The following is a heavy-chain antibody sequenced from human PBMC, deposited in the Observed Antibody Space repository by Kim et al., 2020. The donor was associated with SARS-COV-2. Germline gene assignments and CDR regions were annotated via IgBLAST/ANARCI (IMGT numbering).Heavy chain of an antibody. V-gene: IGHV5-10-1*01. D-gene: IGHD6-6*01. J-gene: IGHJ5*02. Sequence: PSFQGHVTISADKSISTAYLQWSSLKASDTAMYYCARHYSSSYLNNWFDPWGQGTLVTVSS. CDR3: ARHYSSSYLNNWFDP.